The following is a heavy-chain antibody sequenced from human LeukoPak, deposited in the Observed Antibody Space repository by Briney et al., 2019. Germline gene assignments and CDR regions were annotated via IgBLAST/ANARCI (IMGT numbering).Heavy chain of an antibody. Sequence: PSQTLSLTCAVSGGSISSGGYSWSWIRQPPGKGLEWIGYIYHSGSTYYNPSLKSRVTISVDRSKNQFSLKLSSVTAADTAVYYCARGRGGGSRPYYFDYWGQGTLVTVSS. CDR3: ARGRGGGSRPYYFDY. CDR2: IYHSGST. CDR1: GGSISSGGYS. V-gene: IGHV4-30-2*01. J-gene: IGHJ4*02. D-gene: IGHD2-15*01.